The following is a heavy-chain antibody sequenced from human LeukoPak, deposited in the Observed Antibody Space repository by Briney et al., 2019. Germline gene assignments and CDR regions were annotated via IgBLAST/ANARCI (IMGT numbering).Heavy chain of an antibody. J-gene: IGHJ3*02. CDR2: SSGSGSIT. V-gene: IGHV3-23*01. Sequence: GGSRRLSCAASGLTPSSYVMSWVRQAPGKWLEWVSASSGSGSITYYADSVKGRFTISRDNSNNTLYLQMNSLRAEDTAVYYCAKDLSSGYYDAFDIWGQGTMVTVSS. CDR3: AKDLSSGYYDAFDI. D-gene: IGHD3-22*01. CDR1: GLTPSSYV.